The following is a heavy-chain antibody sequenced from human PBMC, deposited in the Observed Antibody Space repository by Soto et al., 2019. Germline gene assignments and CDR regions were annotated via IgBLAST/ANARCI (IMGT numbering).Heavy chain of an antibody. CDR1: GFTFSNFD. Sequence: QMQLVESGGGVVQPGRSLRLSCAASGFTFSNFDTYWVRQAPGKGLEWVAIISFDGRSNYYADSVKDRFTISRDDSKNTLFLQMNSLSPEDTAVYYCAKDSGVDTNTWSPMYCYYVMDVWGQGTTVTVSS. CDR3: AKDSGVDTNTWSPMYCYYVMDV. CDR2: ISFDGRSN. D-gene: IGHD3-3*01. V-gene: IGHV3-30*18. J-gene: IGHJ6*02.